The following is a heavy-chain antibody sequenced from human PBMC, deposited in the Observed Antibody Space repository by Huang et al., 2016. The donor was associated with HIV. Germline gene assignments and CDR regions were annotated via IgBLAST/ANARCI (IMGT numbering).Heavy chain of an antibody. CDR3: AKDQGQWLAYFDS. D-gene: IGHD6-19*01. Sequence: VRLVQSGGGGFRLGGSRELSCAASGITFRNYAMTWVPQAPGKGLEWVAGTSADGSGQDYGDSVKGRFIISKDNSNETLFLEMRSLKSEDTAVYFCAKDQGQWLAYFDSWGQGTLVTVSS. CDR1: GITFRNYA. V-gene: IGHV3-30*18. J-gene: IGHJ4*02. CDR2: TSADGSGQ.